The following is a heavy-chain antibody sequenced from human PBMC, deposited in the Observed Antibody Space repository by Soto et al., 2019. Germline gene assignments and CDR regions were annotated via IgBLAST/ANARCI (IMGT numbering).Heavy chain of an antibody. D-gene: IGHD5-12*01. J-gene: IGHJ4*02. V-gene: IGHV1-8*01. CDR1: GYTFTSYD. Sequence: GVSVKVSCKAPGYTFTSYDINWVRQAAGQGLEWMGWMNPNSGNSGYAQKFQGRVTMTRNTFTNTAYMELSSLTSEDTAVYYCARGLYSGYNYWGQGTLVTVSS. CDR3: ARGLYSGYNY. CDR2: MNPNSGNS.